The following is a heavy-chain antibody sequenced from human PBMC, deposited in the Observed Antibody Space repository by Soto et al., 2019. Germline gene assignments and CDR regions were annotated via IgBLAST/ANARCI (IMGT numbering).Heavy chain of an antibody. J-gene: IGHJ6*02. CDR1: GFTFSSYA. V-gene: IGHV3-23*01. D-gene: IGHD2-2*01. CDR2: ISGSGGSA. CDR3: AKAVTVVVPVYGMDV. Sequence: GSLRLSCAASGFTFSSYAMSWVRQAPGKGLEWVSAISGSGGSAYYADSVKGRFTISRDNSKNTLYLQMNSLRAEDTAVYYCAKAVTVVVPVYGMDVWGQGTTVTVSS.